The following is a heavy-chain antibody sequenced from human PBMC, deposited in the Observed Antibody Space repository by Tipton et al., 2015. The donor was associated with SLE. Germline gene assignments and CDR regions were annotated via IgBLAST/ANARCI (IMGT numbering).Heavy chain of an antibody. CDR3: ANGPGLQAFDI. CDR2: TWYDGSKD. V-gene: IGHV3-33*06. J-gene: IGHJ3*02. Sequence: SGFTFSSYPMHWVRQAPGKGPEWVAGTWYDGSKDYSADSVKGRFTISRDNYKNTLYLQMNSLRAEDTAVYYCANGPGLQAFDIWGQGTMVTVSS. CDR1: GFTFSSYP.